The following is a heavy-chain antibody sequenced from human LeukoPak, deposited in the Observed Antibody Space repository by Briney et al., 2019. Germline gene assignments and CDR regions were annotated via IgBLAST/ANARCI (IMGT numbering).Heavy chain of an antibody. J-gene: IGHJ3*02. CDR1: GFSFDTYA. D-gene: IGHD2-15*01. Sequence: PGRSLRLSCAASGFSFDTYAMHWVRQAPGQGLEWVAVISYDGSNKYYADSVKGRFTISRDNSKNTLYLQMNSLRAEDTAVYSCNSHGDAFDIWGQGTMVTVSS. CDR3: NSHGDAFDI. V-gene: IGHV3-30*19. CDR2: ISYDGSNK.